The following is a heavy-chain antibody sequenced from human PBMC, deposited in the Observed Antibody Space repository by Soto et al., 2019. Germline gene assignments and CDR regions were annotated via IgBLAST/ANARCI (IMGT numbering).Heavy chain of an antibody. CDR3: ARVGPDLATIGSFDY. V-gene: IGHV1-46*01. Sequence: QVQLVQSGAEVQRPGASVKVSCKASGYTFTNYYMHWVRQAPGQGLEWMGVIHYSGATPTSAQKFQRRVNMACDPSASSVYVELRSLTSEDTAVDYCARVGPDLATIGSFDYLGQGTLVTVSS. J-gene: IGHJ4*02. CDR1: GYTFTNYY. CDR2: IHYSGATP. D-gene: IGHD3-16*01.